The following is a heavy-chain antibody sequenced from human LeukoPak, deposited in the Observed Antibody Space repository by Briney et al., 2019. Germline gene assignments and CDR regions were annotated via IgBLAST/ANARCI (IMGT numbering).Heavy chain of an antibody. J-gene: IGHJ4*02. CDR1: GFTFNIFD. CDR2: LKYDGGIK. CDR3: ARDRGDKNFDY. Sequence: GKSLRLSCAASGFTFNIFDMPWVRQAPGKGLDWVAFLKYDGGIKDYADFVKDRFTISRDNSKNTLYLQLNSLRVEDTAVYYCARDRGDKNFDYWGQGTMVTVSS. V-gene: IGHV3-33*01. D-gene: IGHD2-21*02.